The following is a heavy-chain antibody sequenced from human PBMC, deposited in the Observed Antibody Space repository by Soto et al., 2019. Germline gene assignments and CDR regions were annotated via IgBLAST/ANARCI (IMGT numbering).Heavy chain of an antibody. V-gene: IGHV6-1*01. CDR2: TYYRSKWYN. CDR3: ARDRGGLDGFWSGYYLDY. CDR1: GDSVSSNSAA. J-gene: IGHJ4*02. D-gene: IGHD3-3*01. Sequence: PXQTLSLTCAISGDSVSSNSAAWNWIRQSPSRGLEWLGRTYYRSKWYNDYAVSVKSRITINPDTSKNQFSLQLNSVTPEDTAVYYCARDRGGLDGFWSGYYLDYLGQGTQVTVSP.